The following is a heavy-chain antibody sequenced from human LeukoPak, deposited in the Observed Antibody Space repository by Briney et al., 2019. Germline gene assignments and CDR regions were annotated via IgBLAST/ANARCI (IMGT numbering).Heavy chain of an antibody. D-gene: IGHD6-13*01. CDR3: ARDPLSSSSFDL. CDR1: GFTFDNFA. Sequence: GGSLRLSCTASGFTFDNFAMHWVRQAPGKGLEWVAVIFYDGTIYYYADSVKGRFTISRDNSKNTLYLQMRSLRPDDTAVYYCARDPLSSSSFDLWGQGTLVTVSS. CDR2: IFYDGTIY. J-gene: IGHJ4*02. V-gene: IGHV3-30*04.